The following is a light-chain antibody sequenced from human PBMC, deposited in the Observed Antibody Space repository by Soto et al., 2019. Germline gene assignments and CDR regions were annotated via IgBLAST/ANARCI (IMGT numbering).Light chain of an antibody. V-gene: IGKV1-5*01. Sequence: DIQMTQSPSTLSASVGDRVTITCRASQSITNRLAWYQQKPGKAPKVLIYDASNLQSGVPPRFSGSGFGTEFILTISSLQPDDFATYSCQHYGGLWTFGQGTKVDIK. CDR2: DAS. J-gene: IGKJ1*01. CDR1: QSITNR. CDR3: QHYGGLWT.